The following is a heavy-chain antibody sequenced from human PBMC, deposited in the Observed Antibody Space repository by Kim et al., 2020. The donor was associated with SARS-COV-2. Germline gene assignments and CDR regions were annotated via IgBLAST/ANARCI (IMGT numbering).Heavy chain of an antibody. CDR3: TTDRAIDDYVWGSYRSPPFY. CDR2: IKSKTDGGTT. D-gene: IGHD3-16*02. J-gene: IGHJ4*02. V-gene: IGHV3-15*01. CDR1: GFTFSNAW. Sequence: GGSLRLSCAASGFTFSNAWMSWVRQAPGKGMEWVGRIKSKTDGGTTDYAAPVKGRFTISRDDSKNTLYLQMNSLKTEDTAVYYCTTDRAIDDYVWGSYRSPPFYCGQVTLVTVSS.